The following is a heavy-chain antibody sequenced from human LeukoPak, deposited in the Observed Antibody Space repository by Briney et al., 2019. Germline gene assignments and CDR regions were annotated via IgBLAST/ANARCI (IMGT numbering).Heavy chain of an antibody. CDR2: IGGRSDTT. V-gene: IGHV3-23*01. Sequence: GGSLRLSCAASGFTFSAYAMTWVRQAPGKGLEWVSSIGGRSDTTHYADSVKGRFTISRENAKNTLYLQMTSLRAEDTAFYFCAKQPLLWFGDQDYFDLWAQATLVTVSA. J-gene: IGHJ4*02. CDR3: AKQPLLWFGDQDYFDL. D-gene: IGHD3-10*01. CDR1: GFTFSAYA.